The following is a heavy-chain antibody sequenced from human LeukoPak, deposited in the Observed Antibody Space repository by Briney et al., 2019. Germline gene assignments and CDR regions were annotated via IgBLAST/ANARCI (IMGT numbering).Heavy chain of an antibody. J-gene: IGHJ6*03. V-gene: IGHV3-23*01. CDR2: ISGSGGST. CDR1: GFTFCRYV. CDR3: AIQVVVAQYDYYMDV. D-gene: IGHD2-15*01. Sequence: GGSLRLSCAASGFTFCRYVMSSVPPAPEKGLEWVSAISGSGGSTYYADSVKGRFTISRDNSKNTLYLQMDSLRAEDTAVYYCAIQVVVAQYDYYMDVWGKGTTVTVSS.